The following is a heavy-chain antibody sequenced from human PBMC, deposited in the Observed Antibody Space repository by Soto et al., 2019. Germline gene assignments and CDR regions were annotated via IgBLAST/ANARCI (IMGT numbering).Heavy chain of an antibody. Sequence: SETLSLTCTVSGGSISSGDYYWSWIRQPPGKGLEWIGYIYYSGSTYYNPSLKSRVTISVDTSKNQFSLKLSSVTAADTAVYYCARDYCSSTSCYLPHYYYYYGMDVWGQGTTVTV. CDR1: GGSISSGDYY. CDR3: ARDYCSSTSCYLPHYYYYYGMDV. D-gene: IGHD2-2*01. V-gene: IGHV4-30-4*01. CDR2: IYYSGST. J-gene: IGHJ6*02.